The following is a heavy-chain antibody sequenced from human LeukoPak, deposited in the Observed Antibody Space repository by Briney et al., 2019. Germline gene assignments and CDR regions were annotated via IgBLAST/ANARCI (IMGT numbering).Heavy chain of an antibody. V-gene: IGHV4-61*02. CDR3: ASDRIEVDAFDI. D-gene: IGHD2-15*01. CDR1: GGSISSGSYF. Sequence: PSETLSLTCTVAGGSISSGSYFWSWIRQPAGKGLEWIGRIYTSGSTNYNPSLKSRVTISVDTSKNQFSLKLSSVTAADTAVYYCASDRIEVDAFDIWGQGTMVTVSS. J-gene: IGHJ3*02. CDR2: IYTSGST.